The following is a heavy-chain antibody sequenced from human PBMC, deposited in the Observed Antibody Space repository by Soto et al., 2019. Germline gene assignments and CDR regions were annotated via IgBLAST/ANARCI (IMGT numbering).Heavy chain of an antibody. CDR3: ASSFVGGSYYDY. Sequence: SETLSLTCTVSGGSISSYYRSWIRQPPGKGLEWIGYIYYSGSTNYNPSLKSRVTIPVDTSKNQFSLKLSSVTAADTAVYYCASSFVGGSYYDYWGQGTLVTVSS. V-gene: IGHV4-59*01. J-gene: IGHJ4*02. D-gene: IGHD1-26*01. CDR1: GGSISSYY. CDR2: IYYSGST.